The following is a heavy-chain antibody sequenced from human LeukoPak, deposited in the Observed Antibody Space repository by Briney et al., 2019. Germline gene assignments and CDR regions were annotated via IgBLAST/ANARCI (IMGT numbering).Heavy chain of an antibody. D-gene: IGHD4-23*01. CDR2: IIPIFGTA. J-gene: IGHJ4*02. CDR3: ARGPDYGGNSL. CDR1: GGTFSSYA. V-gene: IGHV1-69*13. Sequence: GAXVKVSCKASGGTFSSYAISWVRQAPGQGLEWMGGIIPIFGTANYAQKFQGRVTITADESTSTAYMELSSLRSEDTAVYYCARGPDYGGNSLWGQGTLVTVSS.